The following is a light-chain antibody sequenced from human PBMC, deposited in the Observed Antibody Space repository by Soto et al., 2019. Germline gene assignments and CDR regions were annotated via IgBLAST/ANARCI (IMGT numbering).Light chain of an antibody. CDR1: QSISSW. CDR3: QQYNSYRT. Sequence: DIQMTQSPSTLSASVGDRVTITCRASQSISSWLAWYQQKPGKAPKLLIYDASSLESGVPSRFSGSGSGTEFTLTISGLQPDDFATYYCQQYNSYRTFGQGTKVEIK. J-gene: IGKJ1*01. V-gene: IGKV1-5*01. CDR2: DAS.